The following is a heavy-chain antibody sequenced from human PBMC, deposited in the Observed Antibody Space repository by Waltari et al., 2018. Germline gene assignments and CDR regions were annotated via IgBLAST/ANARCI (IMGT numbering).Heavy chain of an antibody. J-gene: IGHJ4*02. V-gene: IGHV3-7*01. CDR3: ARSGLVSAFDY. CDR2: INDDGTKE. CDR1: GSAVHGYW. D-gene: IGHD3-9*01. Sequence: EVQLVESGGGLVQPGGSLRLSCVASGSAVHGYWMGWFRQAPGKSLEWVANINDDGTKEFYVESLKGRVTISRDNAKNSVYLQTTSLRAEDTALYYCARSGLVSAFDYWGQGSLVTVAS.